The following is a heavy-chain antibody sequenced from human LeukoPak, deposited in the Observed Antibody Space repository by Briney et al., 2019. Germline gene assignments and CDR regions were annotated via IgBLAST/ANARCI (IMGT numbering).Heavy chain of an antibody. V-gene: IGHV3-21*01. J-gene: IGHJ6*03. Sequence: GGSLRLSCAASGFTFSSYSTNWVRQAPGKGLEWVSSISNSSSYIYYADSVKGRFTISRDNAKNSLYLQMNSLRAEDTAVYYCARDKEAAAALYYYYMDVWGKGTTVTVSS. CDR3: ARDKEAAAALYYYYMDV. CDR1: GFTFSSYS. CDR2: ISNSSSYI. D-gene: IGHD6-13*01.